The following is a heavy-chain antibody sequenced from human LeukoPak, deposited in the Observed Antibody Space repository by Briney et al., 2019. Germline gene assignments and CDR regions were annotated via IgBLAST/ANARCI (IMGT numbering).Heavy chain of an antibody. V-gene: IGHV4-4*07. Sequence: SETLSLTCTVSGGSISNYFWTWIRQPATKGPEWIGRIYSSGTTNYNPSLKSRVTMSVDTSKNQFSLKLSSVTAADTAVYYCARVGIAAAGWSNFDYWGQGTLVTVSS. J-gene: IGHJ4*02. D-gene: IGHD6-13*01. CDR1: GGSISNYF. CDR3: ARVGIAAAGWSNFDY. CDR2: IYSSGTT.